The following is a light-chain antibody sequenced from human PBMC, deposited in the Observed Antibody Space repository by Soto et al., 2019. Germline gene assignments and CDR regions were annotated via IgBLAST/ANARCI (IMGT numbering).Light chain of an antibody. J-gene: IGKJ1*01. Sequence: AIQMTQSPSSLSASVGDRVTITCRASQGIRNDLGWYQQKPGKAPKLLIYAASSLQSGVPSRFSGSGFATDFTLTISSLQPEDFATYYCLQDYNYPWTFGQGTKVDIK. CDR2: AAS. CDR3: LQDYNYPWT. V-gene: IGKV1-6*01. CDR1: QGIRND.